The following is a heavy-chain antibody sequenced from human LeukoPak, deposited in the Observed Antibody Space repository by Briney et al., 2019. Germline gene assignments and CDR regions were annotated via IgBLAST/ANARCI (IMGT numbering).Heavy chain of an antibody. Sequence: PGGSLRLXCAASGFTFSSYGMHWVHQAPSKGLESVAFIRYDGSNKYYADSVKGRFTISRDNSKNTLYLQMNSLRAEDTAVYYCAKDQDDYGGSFDYWGQGTLVTVSS. CDR3: AKDQDDYGGSFDY. CDR2: IRYDGSNK. D-gene: IGHD4-17*01. J-gene: IGHJ4*02. CDR1: GFTFSSYG. V-gene: IGHV3-30*02.